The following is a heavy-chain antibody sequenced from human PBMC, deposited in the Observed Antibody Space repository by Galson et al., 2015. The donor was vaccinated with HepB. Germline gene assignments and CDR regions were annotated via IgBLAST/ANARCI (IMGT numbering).Heavy chain of an antibody. CDR2: ISGNGDST. Sequence: SLRLSCAASGFAFHSHAMSWVRQAPGKGLEWISGISGNGDSTFYAVSVKGRFTVSRDNPKNMLYLQMDSLTAEDTGLYFCAKGYGLFDSWAQGILVTVSS. CDR1: GFAFHSHA. D-gene: IGHD3-16*01. V-gene: IGHV3-23*01. J-gene: IGHJ5*01. CDR3: AKGYGLFDS.